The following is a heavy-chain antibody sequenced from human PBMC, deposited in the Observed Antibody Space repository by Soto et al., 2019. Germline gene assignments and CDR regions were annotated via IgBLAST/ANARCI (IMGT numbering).Heavy chain of an antibody. D-gene: IGHD6-6*01. V-gene: IGHV1-8*01. J-gene: IGHJ4*02. Sequence: QVQLVQSGAEVKKPGASMKVSCKASGYTFTIHDIHWVRQAPGLGLEWMAWMNTPSGKTSYAQKIQDGIIITGNDTSTSADMELMSRRTEDAATLYCARRERIAAGRTFAYWGQGTLVTVSS. CDR1: GYTFTIHD. CDR2: MNTPSGKT. CDR3: ARRERIAAGRTFAY.